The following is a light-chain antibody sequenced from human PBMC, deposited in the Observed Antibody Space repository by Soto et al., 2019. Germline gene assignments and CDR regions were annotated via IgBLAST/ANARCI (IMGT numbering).Light chain of an antibody. Sequence: EIVLTQSPATLSLSPGERATLSCRASQSVSSYLAWYQQKPGQAPRLLIYDASNRATGIPARFSGSGSGTDFTLTISSLEPEDFAVEYCQQRQAFGPGTKVDIK. CDR3: QQRQA. V-gene: IGKV3-11*01. CDR1: QSVSSY. CDR2: DAS. J-gene: IGKJ3*01.